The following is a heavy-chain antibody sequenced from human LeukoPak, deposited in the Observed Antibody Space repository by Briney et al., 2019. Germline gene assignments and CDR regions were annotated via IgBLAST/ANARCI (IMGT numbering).Heavy chain of an antibody. D-gene: IGHD5-12*01. CDR2: TYYSGST. V-gene: IGHV4-59*01. J-gene: IGHJ4*02. CDR1: GGSISSYY. CDR3: ARVIGYSGYDAFDY. Sequence: SETLSLTCTVSGGSISSYYWSWIRQPPGKGLEWIGYTYYSGSTNYNPSLKSRVTISVDTSKNQFSLKLSSVTAADTAVYYCARVIGYSGYDAFDYWGQGTLVTVSS.